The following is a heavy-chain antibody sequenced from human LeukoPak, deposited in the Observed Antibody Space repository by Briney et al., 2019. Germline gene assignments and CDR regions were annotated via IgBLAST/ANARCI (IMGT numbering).Heavy chain of an antibody. V-gene: IGHV3-7*01. CDR3: ARGNYVWGSYRDYYFDY. D-gene: IGHD3-16*02. Sequence: PGGSLRLSCAASGFTFSSYWMSWVRQAPGKGLEWVANIKQDGSEKYYVDSVKGRFTISRDNAKNSLYLQMNSLRAEDTAVYYCARGNYVWGSYRDYYFDYWGQGTLVTVSS. J-gene: IGHJ4*02. CDR2: IKQDGSEK. CDR1: GFTFSSYW.